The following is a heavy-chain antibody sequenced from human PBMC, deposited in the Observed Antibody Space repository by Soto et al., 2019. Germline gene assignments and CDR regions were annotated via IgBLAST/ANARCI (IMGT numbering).Heavy chain of an antibody. D-gene: IGHD1-26*01. CDR1: GGSISSSSHY. CDR3: ANSGSYFSFDY. J-gene: IGHJ4*02. CDR2: MSYSGST. Sequence: SETLSLTCTVSGGSISSSSHYWGWIRQPPGKGLEWIGTMSYSGSTYYNPSLKSRVTISVDTSKTQLSLKLSSVTAADTAVCYCANSGSYFSFDYWGQGTLVTVSS. V-gene: IGHV4-39*01.